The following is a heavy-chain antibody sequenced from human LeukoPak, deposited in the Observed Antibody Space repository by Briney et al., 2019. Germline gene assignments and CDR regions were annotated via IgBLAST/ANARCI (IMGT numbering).Heavy chain of an antibody. Sequence: ASVTVTFKASGYTFTVYYMHWVRQPHGQGLEWMGLINPNSGGTNYAQKFQGRVTMTRDTSISTDSLELNRLSSDDAAADYCARGAGACILGWFEAWGQRTLVTASS. CDR1: GYTFTVYY. CDR3: ARGAGACILGWFEA. CDR2: INPNSGGT. J-gene: IGHJ5*02. V-gene: IGHV1-2*02. D-gene: IGHD1-26*01.